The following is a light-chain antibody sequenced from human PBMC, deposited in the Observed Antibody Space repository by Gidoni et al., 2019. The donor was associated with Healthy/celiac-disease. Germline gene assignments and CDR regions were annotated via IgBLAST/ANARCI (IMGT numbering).Light chain of an antibody. J-gene: IGKJ4*01. CDR1: QSVSSN. CDR3: QQYNNWPPLT. Sequence: EIVMTQSPATPSVSPGERATLSCRASQSVSSNLAWYQQKPGQAPRLLIYGASTRATGIPARFSGSGSGTEFTLTISSLQSEDFAVYYCQQYNNWPPLTFXGXTKVEIK. V-gene: IGKV3-15*01. CDR2: GAS.